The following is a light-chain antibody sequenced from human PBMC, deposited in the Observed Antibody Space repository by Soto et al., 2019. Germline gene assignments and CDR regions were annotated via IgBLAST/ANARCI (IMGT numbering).Light chain of an antibody. CDR1: QGVLYSSNNKNY. V-gene: IGKV4-1*01. J-gene: IGKJ1*01. CDR2: WAS. CDR3: QQYYSTPPT. Sequence: DIVMTQSPDSLAVSLGDRATINCKSSQGVLYSSNNKNYLAWYQQKPGQPPKLLIYWASTRESGVPDRFSGSGSGTDFTLTISSLQAEDVAVYYCQQYYSTPPTFGQGTKVDIK.